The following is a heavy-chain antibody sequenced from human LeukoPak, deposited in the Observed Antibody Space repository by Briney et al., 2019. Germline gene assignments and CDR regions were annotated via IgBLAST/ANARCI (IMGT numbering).Heavy chain of an antibody. Sequence: SETLSLTCTVSRGSINGYYWSWIRQPPGKGLEWIGFIYYSGSTNYNPSLKSRITISIDTSKNHFSLKLSSVTAADTAVYYCARRVTVYGYNVFDSWGQGTLVTVSS. CDR3: ARRVTVYGYNVFDS. V-gene: IGHV4-59*08. CDR1: RGSINGYY. CDR2: IYYSGST. D-gene: IGHD5-12*01. J-gene: IGHJ4*02.